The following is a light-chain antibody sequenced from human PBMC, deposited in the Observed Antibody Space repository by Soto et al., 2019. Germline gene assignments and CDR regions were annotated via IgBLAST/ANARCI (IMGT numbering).Light chain of an antibody. CDR1: SSDVGSYNR. CDR3: SLYISGSTYV. J-gene: IGLJ1*01. CDR2: EVN. Sequence: QSVLTQPPSVSGSPGQSVTISCTGTSSDVGSYNRLSWYQQPPGTAPKLIMYEVNTRPSGVPDRFSGSKSGSTASLTISGLQAEDEADYYCSLYISGSTYVFGTGTNLTVL. V-gene: IGLV2-18*01.